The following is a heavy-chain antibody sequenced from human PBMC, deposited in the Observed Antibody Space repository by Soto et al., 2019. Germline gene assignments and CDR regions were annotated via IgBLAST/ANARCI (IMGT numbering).Heavy chain of an antibody. D-gene: IGHD2-2*01. J-gene: IGHJ3*02. CDR3: ARDDGLSSTNVKAFDI. CDR1: GFTFSRCY. CDR2: ISTTSTYT. V-gene: IGHV3-21*01. Sequence: ELQLVESGGGLVEPGESLRLSCAASGFTFSRCYMNWVRQAPGKGLEWVSSISTTSTYTHYADSLKGRFTISRDNAKKLLYLQMDSLRAEDTAVYYCARDDGLSSTNVKAFDIWGQGTKVTVSS.